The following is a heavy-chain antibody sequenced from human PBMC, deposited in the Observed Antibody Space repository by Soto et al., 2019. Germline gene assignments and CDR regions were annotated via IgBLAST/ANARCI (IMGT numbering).Heavy chain of an antibody. J-gene: IGHJ4*02. CDR1: VGSISSSSYY. D-gene: IGHD3-10*01. CDR2: IYYSWST. V-gene: IGHV4-39*01. CDR3: APDPPGYYGSGSYYTTQRRWTALEY. Sequence: SETLSLTCTVSVGSISSSSYYWGWIRQPPGKGLEWIGSIYYSWSTYYNSSLKSRVTISVDTSKNQFSLKLSSVTAADTAVYYCAPDPPGYYGSGSYYTTQRRWTALEYWGPGTMVTVSS.